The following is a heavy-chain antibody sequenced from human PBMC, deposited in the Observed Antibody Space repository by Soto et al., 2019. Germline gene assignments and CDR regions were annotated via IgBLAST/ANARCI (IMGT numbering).Heavy chain of an antibody. D-gene: IGHD3-22*01. CDR2: ISWNSGSI. CDR3: AKALQTDNPYYYDNRWGDAFDI. Sequence: EVQLVESGGGLVQPGRSLRLSCAASGFTFDDYAMHWVRQAPGKGLEWVSGISWNSGSIGYADSVKGRFTISRDNAKNSLYLQMNSLRAEDTALYYCAKALQTDNPYYYDNRWGDAFDIWGQGTMVTVSS. J-gene: IGHJ3*02. V-gene: IGHV3-9*01. CDR1: GFTFDDYA.